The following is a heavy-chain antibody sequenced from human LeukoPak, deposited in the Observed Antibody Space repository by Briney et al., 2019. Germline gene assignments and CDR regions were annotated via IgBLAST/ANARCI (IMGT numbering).Heavy chain of an antibody. Sequence: SETLSLTCTVSGGSISSSSFYWGWIRQPPGKGLECIGSIYYSGRTYYNPSLKSRVTISVDTSENQFSLKLSSVTAADTAVYYCARIRYSENIDYWGQGTLVTVSS. CDR3: ARIRYSENIDY. CDR1: GGSISSSSFY. D-gene: IGHD1-1*01. J-gene: IGHJ4*02. V-gene: IGHV4-39*01. CDR2: IYYSGRT.